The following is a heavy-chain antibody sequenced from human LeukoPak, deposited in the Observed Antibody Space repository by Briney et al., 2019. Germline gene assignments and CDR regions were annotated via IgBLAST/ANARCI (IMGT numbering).Heavy chain of an antibody. V-gene: IGHV4-59*01. J-gene: IGHJ4*02. CDR3: ARERLAARPGHFEY. CDR2: IYYSGNT. Sequence: PSETLSLTCNVSGGPMNTYYWNWIRQPPGKGLEWIGFIYYSGNTKYNPSLSSRVTISIDTSRNHFSLRLSSVTPADTAKYYCARERLAARPGHFEYWGQGTLVAVSS. CDR1: GGPMNTYY. D-gene: IGHD6-6*01.